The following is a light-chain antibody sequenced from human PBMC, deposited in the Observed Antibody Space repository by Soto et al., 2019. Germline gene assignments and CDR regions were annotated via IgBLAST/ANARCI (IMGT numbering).Light chain of an antibody. CDR3: QQYYSVPPWT. CDR1: RSVLYNSNNKNY. CDR2: WAS. J-gene: IGKJ1*01. V-gene: IGKV4-1*01. Sequence: DIVMTQSPDSLAVSLGERATINCKSSRSVLYNSNNKNYLAWYQQKPGQPPKLLIYWASTRESGVPDRFSGGGSGTDFTLTISSLQAEDVAVYYCQQYYSVPPWTFGQGTKVDIK.